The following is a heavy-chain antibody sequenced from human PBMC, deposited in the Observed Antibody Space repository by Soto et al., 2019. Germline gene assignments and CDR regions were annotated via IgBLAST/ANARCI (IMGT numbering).Heavy chain of an antibody. D-gene: IGHD4-17*01. J-gene: IGHJ3*02. CDR3: AHPRGYGVFDAYDM. CDR2: ISAGGGST. CDR1: GFTFSTYA. Sequence: GGSLRLSCAASGFTFSTYAMSWVRQAPGKGLEWVSAISAGGGSTYYTDSVKGRFTISRDNSIKTLYLQMNSLRTEDTAVYYCAHPRGYGVFDAYDMWGQGAMVTVSS. V-gene: IGHV3-23*01.